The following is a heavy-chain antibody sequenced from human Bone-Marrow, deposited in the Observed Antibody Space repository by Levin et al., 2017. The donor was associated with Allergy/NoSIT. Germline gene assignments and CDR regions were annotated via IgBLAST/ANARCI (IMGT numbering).Heavy chain of an antibody. J-gene: IGHJ4*02. Sequence: HPGGSLRLSCAASEFTFSYYWMSWVRQAPGKGLEWVASIKEDGSEKRYMDSVRGRFTISRDNAKNSLYLQMSGLRAEDTAVYYCGRGAGWWDYWGQGTLVTVSS. V-gene: IGHV3-7*01. CDR1: EFTFSYYW. CDR3: GRGAGWWDY. CDR2: IKEDGSEK. D-gene: IGHD2-15*01.